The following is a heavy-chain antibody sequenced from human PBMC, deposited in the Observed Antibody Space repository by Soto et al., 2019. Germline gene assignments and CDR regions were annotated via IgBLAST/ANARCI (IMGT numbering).Heavy chain of an antibody. J-gene: IGHJ4*02. CDR2: ISYDRSNK. CDR3: ARDPNGWNFDY. D-gene: IGHD2-15*01. V-gene: IGHV3-30-3*01. Sequence: GGSLRLSCAASGFTFSSYAMHWVRQAPGKGLEWVAVISYDRSNKYYADSVKGRFTISRDNSKNTLYLQMNSLRAEDTAVYYCARDPNGWNFDYWGQGTLVTVSS. CDR1: GFTFSSYA.